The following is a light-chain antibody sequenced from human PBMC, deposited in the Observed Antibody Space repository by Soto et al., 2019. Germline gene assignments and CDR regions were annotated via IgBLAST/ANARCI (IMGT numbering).Light chain of an antibody. CDR1: QSLSSY. CDR3: QQRSNWPPIT. CDR2: DAS. Sequence: EIGLTQSPATLSSSAGERATLSCRASQSLSSYLAWYQQKPGQAPRLLIYDASNRATGIPARFSGSGSGTDFTPTISSLEPEDFAVYYCQQRSNWPPITFGQGTRLEIK. V-gene: IGKV3-11*01. J-gene: IGKJ5*01.